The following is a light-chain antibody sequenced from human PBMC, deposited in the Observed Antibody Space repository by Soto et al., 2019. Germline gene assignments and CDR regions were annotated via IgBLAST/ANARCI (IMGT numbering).Light chain of an antibody. Sequence: QSALTQPASVSGSPGQSITISCAGTSSDFGGYNYVSWYHQHPGKAPKLLIYEVSNRPSGVSNRFSGSKSGNTASLTISGLQAEDEADYYCTSYKSSRTLVFGTGTKVTVL. CDR3: TSYKSSRTLV. V-gene: IGLV2-14*01. J-gene: IGLJ1*01. CDR2: EVS. CDR1: SSDFGGYNY.